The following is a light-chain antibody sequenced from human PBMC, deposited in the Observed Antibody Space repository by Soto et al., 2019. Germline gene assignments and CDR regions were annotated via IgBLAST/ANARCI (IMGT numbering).Light chain of an antibody. Sequence: IQLTQSPSSLSASVGDRVTTTCRASQGISSYLAWYQQKPGKAPKLLIYAASTLQSGVPSRFSGSGSGTDFTLIISSLQPEDFATFYCQQLHTYPITFGQGTRLEIK. CDR3: QQLHTYPIT. J-gene: IGKJ5*01. V-gene: IGKV1-9*01. CDR2: AAS. CDR1: QGISSY.